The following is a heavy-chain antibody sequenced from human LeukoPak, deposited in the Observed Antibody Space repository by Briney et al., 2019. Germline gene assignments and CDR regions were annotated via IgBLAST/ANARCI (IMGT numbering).Heavy chain of an antibody. CDR3: AKRKSIAAAAAYYFDY. V-gene: IGHV3-23*01. D-gene: IGHD6-13*01. J-gene: IGHJ4*02. Sequence: GGSLRRSCAASGFTFSSYAMSWVRQAPGKGLEWVSGISGSGGSTNYADSVKGRFTISRDNSKNTLFLQMNSLRAEDTAVYYCAKRKSIAAAAAYYFDYWGQGTLVTVSS. CDR2: ISGSGGST. CDR1: GFTFSSYA.